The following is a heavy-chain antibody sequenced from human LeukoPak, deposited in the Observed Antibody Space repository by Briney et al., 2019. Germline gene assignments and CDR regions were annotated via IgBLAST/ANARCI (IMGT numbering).Heavy chain of an antibody. J-gene: IGHJ4*02. CDR1: GFTFDDYA. V-gene: IGHV3-9*01. Sequence: GRSLRLSCAASGFTFDDYAMHWVRHAPGKGLEWVSGISWNSGSIVYADSVKGRFTISRDNAKNSLYLQMNSLRAEDTALYYCAKEGDFDYWGQGTLVTVSS. CDR3: AKEGDFDY. CDR2: ISWNSGSI.